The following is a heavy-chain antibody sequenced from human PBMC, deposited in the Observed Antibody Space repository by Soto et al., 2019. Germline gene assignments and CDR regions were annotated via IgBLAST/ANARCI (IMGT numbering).Heavy chain of an antibody. J-gene: IGHJ4*02. D-gene: IGHD6-13*01. CDR3: ARASATIAAAAIFDY. CDR2: IYQSGST. CDR1: GGAISSSKW. Sequence: QVQLQESGPGLVKPSGTLSLTCAVSGGAISSSKWWSWVRQPPGKGLEWIGEIYQSGSTNYNPSLESLVGMSVDKSRNQFSLKLPSVSAADTAVYYCARASATIAAAAIFDYWGQGTLVTVSS. V-gene: IGHV4-4*02.